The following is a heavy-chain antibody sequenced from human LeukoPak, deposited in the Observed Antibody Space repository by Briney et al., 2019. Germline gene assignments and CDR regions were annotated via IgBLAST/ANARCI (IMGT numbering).Heavy chain of an antibody. V-gene: IGHV1-18*01. CDR2: ISAYNGNT. D-gene: IGHD3-16*02. J-gene: IGHJ4*02. CDR3: ASGMITFGGVIVFDY. Sequence: ASVKVSCKASGYTFTSYGISWVRQAPGQGLEWMGWISAYNGNTNYAQKLQGRVTMTTDTSTSTAYMELRSLRSDDTAVYYCASGMITFGGVIVFDYWGQGTLVTVSS. CDR1: GYTFTSYG.